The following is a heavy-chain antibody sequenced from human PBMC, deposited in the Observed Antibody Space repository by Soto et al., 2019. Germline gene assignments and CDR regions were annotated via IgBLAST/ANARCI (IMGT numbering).Heavy chain of an antibody. J-gene: IGHJ6*03. CDR3: AIVLPYGDYYYYYYMDV. CDR2: TRNKANSYTT. Sequence: GGSLRLSCAASGFTFSDHYMDWVRQAPGKGLEWVGRTRNKANSYTTEYAASVKGRFTSSRDDSKNSLYLQMNSLKTEDTAVYYCAIVLPYGDYYYYYYMDVWGKGTTVTVSS. V-gene: IGHV3-72*01. D-gene: IGHD4-17*01. CDR1: GFTFSDHY.